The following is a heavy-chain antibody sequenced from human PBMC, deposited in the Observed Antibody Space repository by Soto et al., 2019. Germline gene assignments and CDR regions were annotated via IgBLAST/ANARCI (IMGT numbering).Heavy chain of an antibody. V-gene: IGHV4-31*03. D-gene: IGHD4-17*01. CDR1: GVSISSGGYY. Sequence: SETLSLTCTFSGVSISSGGYYWSWIRQHPGKGLEWIGYIYYSGSTYYNPSLKSRVTISVDTSKNQFSLKLSSVTAADTAVYYCARVTVTKFWYFDLWGRSTLVTVSS. CDR3: ARVTVTKFWYFDL. J-gene: IGHJ2*01. CDR2: IYYSGST.